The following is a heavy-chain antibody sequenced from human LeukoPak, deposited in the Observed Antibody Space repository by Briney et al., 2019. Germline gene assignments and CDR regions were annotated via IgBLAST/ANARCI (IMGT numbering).Heavy chain of an antibody. D-gene: IGHD1-26*01. Sequence: SETLSLTCTVSGGSISSYYWSWIRQPPGKGLEWIGYIYCSGSTNYNPSLKSRVTISVDTSKNQFSLKLSSVTAADTAVYYCARRRGAWFDPWGQGTLVTVSS. CDR3: ARRRGAWFDP. CDR1: GGSISSYY. V-gene: IGHV4-59*08. CDR2: IYCSGST. J-gene: IGHJ5*02.